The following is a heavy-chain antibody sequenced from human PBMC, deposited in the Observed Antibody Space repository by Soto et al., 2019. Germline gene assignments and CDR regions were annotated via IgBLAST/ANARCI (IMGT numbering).Heavy chain of an antibody. Sequence: QVQLVESGGGVVQPGRSLRLSCAASGFTFSSYAMHWVRQAPGKGLEWVAVISYDGSNKYYADSVKGRFTISRDNSKNARYLQMNSRRAEDTAVYYCARGIRSWVAAAGSAFDYWGQGTLVTVSS. CDR1: GFTFSSYA. CDR3: ARGIRSWVAAAGSAFDY. V-gene: IGHV3-30-3*01. J-gene: IGHJ4*02. D-gene: IGHD6-13*01. CDR2: ISYDGSNK.